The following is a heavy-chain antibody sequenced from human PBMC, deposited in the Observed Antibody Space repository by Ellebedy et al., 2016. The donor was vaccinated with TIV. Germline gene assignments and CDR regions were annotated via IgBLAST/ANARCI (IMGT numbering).Heavy chain of an antibody. V-gene: IGHV3-7*01. Sequence: GESLKISCVASGFSFRSYWMSWVRQAPGKGLEWVANIYQDGGGQYYVDSVKGRFTISRDNADNSLFLQMNSLRAEDTAVYYCARRGSYGDYAVQINSWFDTWGRGTLVAVSS. CDR2: IYQDGGGQ. CDR1: GFSFRSYW. D-gene: IGHD4-17*01. J-gene: IGHJ5*02. CDR3: ARRGSYGDYAVQINSWFDT.